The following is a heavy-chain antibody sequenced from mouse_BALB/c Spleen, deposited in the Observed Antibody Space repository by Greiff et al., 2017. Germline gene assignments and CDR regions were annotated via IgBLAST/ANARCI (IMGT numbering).Heavy chain of an antibody. CDR3: ARGEVRPY. Sequence: EVKVVESGGGLVKPGGSLKLSCAASGFTFSSYAMSWVRQTPEKRLEWVASISSGGSTYYPDSVKGRFTISRDNARNILYLQMSSLRSEDTAMYYCARGEVRPYWGQGTLVTVSA. CDR1: GFTFSSYA. D-gene: IGHD2-14*01. CDR2: ISSGGST. J-gene: IGHJ3*01. V-gene: IGHV5-6-5*01.